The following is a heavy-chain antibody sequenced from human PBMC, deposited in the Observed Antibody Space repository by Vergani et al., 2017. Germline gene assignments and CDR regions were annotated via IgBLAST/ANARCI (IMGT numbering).Heavy chain of an antibody. CDR1: GYTLTELS. CDR2: IYYSGSI. CDR3: ARDRVSPANHWFDP. V-gene: IGHV4-38-2*02. Sequence: QVQLVQSGAEVKKPGASVKVSCKVSGYTLTELSMHWVRQAPGKGLEWIGSIYYSGSIYYNPSLKSRVTISVDTSKNQFSLKLSSVTAADTAVYYCARDRVSPANHWFDPWGQGTLVTVSS. J-gene: IGHJ5*02. D-gene: IGHD2-8*01.